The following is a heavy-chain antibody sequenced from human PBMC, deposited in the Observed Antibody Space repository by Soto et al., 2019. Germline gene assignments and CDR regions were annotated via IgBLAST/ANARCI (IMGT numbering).Heavy chain of an antibody. CDR2: INHSGST. CDR3: ARGIKQYSSSARGMDV. CDR1: GGSFSGYY. J-gene: IGHJ6*02. V-gene: IGHV4-34*01. Sequence: PSETLSLTCAVYGGSFSGYYWSWIRQPPGKGLEWIGEINHSGSTNYNPSLKSRVTISVDTPKNQFSLKLSSVTAADTAVYYCARGIKQYSSSARGMDVWGQGTTVTVSS. D-gene: IGHD6-6*01.